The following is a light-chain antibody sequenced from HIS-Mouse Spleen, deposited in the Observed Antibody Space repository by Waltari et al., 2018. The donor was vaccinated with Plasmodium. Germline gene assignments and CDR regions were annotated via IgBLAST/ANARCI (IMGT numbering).Light chain of an antibody. V-gene: IGLV2-14*03. CDR2: DVS. Sequence: QSALTQPASVSGSPGQPITTPCTGTSSAVGGYNYVSWYQQHPGKAPKLMIYDVSNRPSGVSNRFSGSKSGNTASLTISGLQAEDEADYYCSSYTSSSTLVFGGGTKLTVL. CDR3: SSYTSSSTLV. J-gene: IGLJ2*01. CDR1: SSAVGGYNY.